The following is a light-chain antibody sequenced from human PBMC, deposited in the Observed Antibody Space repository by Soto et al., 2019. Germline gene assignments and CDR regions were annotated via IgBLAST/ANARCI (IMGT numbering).Light chain of an antibody. J-gene: IGLJ2*01. CDR3: QAWDSSTAV. CDR2: QDS. CDR1: KLGDKY. Sequence: SYELTQPPSVSVSPGQTASITCSGDKLGDKYACWYQQKPGQSPVLVIYQDSKRRSGIPERFSGSNSGNTATLTISGTQAMDDADYYCQAWDSSTAVFGGGTKLTVL. V-gene: IGLV3-1*01.